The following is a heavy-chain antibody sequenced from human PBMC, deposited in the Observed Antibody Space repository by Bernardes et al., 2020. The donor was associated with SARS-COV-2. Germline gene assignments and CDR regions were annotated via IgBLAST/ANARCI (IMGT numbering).Heavy chain of an antibody. CDR1: GFTFSSYT. Sequence: GSLRPPCAASGFTFSSYTMTWVRQDQGKGLEWVSALSGSGGTTYYADSVKGRFTISRDNSKNTLFVQMNSLKAEDTAVYYCARGEGFGSATYYRHFDYWGQGTLVTVSS. CDR3: ARGEGFGSATYYRHFDY. D-gene: IGHD3-10*01. CDR2: LSGSGGTT. V-gene: IGHV3-23*01. J-gene: IGHJ4*02.